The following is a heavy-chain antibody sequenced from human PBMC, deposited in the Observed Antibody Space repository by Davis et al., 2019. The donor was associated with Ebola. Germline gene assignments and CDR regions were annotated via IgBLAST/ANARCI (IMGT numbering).Heavy chain of an antibody. CDR1: GVTFLNYA. V-gene: IGHV3-23*01. Sequence: PGGSLRLSCAASGVTFLNYAMSWVRQAPGKGLEWVSSVSGTGGTTYYADFVEGRFTISRDNTKNTLHLQMNSLRVEDSAIYYCAKDADEDDYGLFDYWGQGAQVTVSS. CDR2: VSGTGGTT. J-gene: IGHJ4*02. D-gene: IGHD4-17*01. CDR3: AKDADEDDYGLFDY.